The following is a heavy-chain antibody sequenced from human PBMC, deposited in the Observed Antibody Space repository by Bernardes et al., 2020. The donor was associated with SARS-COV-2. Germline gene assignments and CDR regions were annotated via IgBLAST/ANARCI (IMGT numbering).Heavy chain of an antibody. Sequence: AAWKGFCKASGYTFTAYYMSWVRQAPGQGLEWMGWINPNSGGTNYAQKFQGRVTMTCDTSISTAYMDLSRLRSDDTAVYYCARVGSGTYPPDFDYWGQGTLVTVSS. J-gene: IGHJ4*02. D-gene: IGHD3-3*01. CDR2: INPNSGGT. CDR3: ARVGSGTYPPDFDY. V-gene: IGHV1-2*02. CDR1: GYTFTAYY.